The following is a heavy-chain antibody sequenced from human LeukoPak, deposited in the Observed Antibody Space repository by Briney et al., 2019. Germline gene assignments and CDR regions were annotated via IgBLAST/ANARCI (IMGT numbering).Heavy chain of an antibody. Sequence: PSETLSLTCTVSGGSISSYYWSWIRQPPGKGLEWIGYIYYSGSTNYNPSLKSRVTISVDTSKNQFSLKLSSVTAADTAVYYCARYRGYNSGLEKYYFDYWGQGTLVTVSS. J-gene: IGHJ4*02. CDR1: GGSISSYY. V-gene: IGHV4-59*08. CDR2: IYYSGST. CDR3: ARYRGYNSGLEKYYFDY. D-gene: IGHD5-18*01.